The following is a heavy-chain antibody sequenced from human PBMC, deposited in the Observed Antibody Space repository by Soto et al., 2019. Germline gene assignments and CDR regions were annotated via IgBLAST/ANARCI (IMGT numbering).Heavy chain of an antibody. CDR3: AKDVVVVPAAMPGWFDP. V-gene: IGHV3-23*01. CDR1: GFTFSSYA. Sequence: GGSLRLSCAASGFTFSSYAMSWVRQAPGKGLEWVSAISGSGGSTYYADSVKGRFTISRDNSKNTLYLQMNSLRAEDTAVYYCAKDVVVVPAAMPGWFDPWGQGTLVTVSS. J-gene: IGHJ5*02. D-gene: IGHD2-2*01. CDR2: ISGSGGST.